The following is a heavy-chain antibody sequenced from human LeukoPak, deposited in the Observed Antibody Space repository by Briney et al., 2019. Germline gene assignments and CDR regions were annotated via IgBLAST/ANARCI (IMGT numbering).Heavy chain of an antibody. V-gene: IGHV1-18*01. CDR2: ISAYNGNT. J-gene: IGHJ4*02. Sequence: GASVKVSCKASGYTFTSYGISWARQAPGQGLEWMGWISAYNGNTNYAQKLQGRVTMTTDTSTSTAYMELRSLRSDDTAVYYCARVTMVRGVIIMVQGVDYWGQGTLVTVSS. CDR1: GYTFTSYG. CDR3: ARVTMVRGVIIMVQGVDY. D-gene: IGHD3-10*01.